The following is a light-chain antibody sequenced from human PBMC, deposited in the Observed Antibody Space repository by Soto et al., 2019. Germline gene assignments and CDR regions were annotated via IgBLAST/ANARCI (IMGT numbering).Light chain of an antibody. J-gene: IGLJ3*02. Sequence: SYELTQPLSVSVALGQTARITCEENNIGNKNVHWYQQKPGQAPVLLIYRDRKRPSEIPERFSGSNSGNTATLTISRAQAGDEADYYCQVWDSSTEVVFGGGTKVTVL. CDR1: NIGNKN. V-gene: IGLV3-9*01. CDR2: RDR. CDR3: QVWDSSTEVV.